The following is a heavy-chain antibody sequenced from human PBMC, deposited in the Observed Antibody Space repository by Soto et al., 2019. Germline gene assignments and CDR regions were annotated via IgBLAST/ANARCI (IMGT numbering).Heavy chain of an antibody. CDR1: GFTFSSYG. J-gene: IGHJ4*02. D-gene: IGHD3-10*01. V-gene: IGHV3-30*18. CDR2: ISYDGSNK. Sequence: PGGSLRLSCAASGFTFSSYGMHWVRQAPGKGLEWVAVISYDGSNKYYADSVKGRFSISRDNSKNTLYLLMNSLRVEDTALYYCAKDYYVSGSTTYFDYWGQGTQVTVSS. CDR3: AKDYYVSGSTTYFDY.